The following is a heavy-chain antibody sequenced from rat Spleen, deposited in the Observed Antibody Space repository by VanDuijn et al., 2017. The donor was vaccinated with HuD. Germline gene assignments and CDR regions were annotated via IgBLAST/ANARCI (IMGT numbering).Heavy chain of an antibody. V-gene: IGHV5-29*01. D-gene: IGHD1-6*01. J-gene: IGHJ3*01. CDR3: TTSSDYATAPVPY. CDR1: GFTFSYYG. CDR2: IRYDGTAA. Sequence: EVQLVESGGGLVQPGRSMKLSCAASGFTFSYYGMAWVRQAPTKGLEWVATIRYDGTAAYYRGSVKGRFTLSRDNAKSTLYLQMDSLMSEDTATYYCTTSSDYATAPVPYWGRGTLVTVSS.